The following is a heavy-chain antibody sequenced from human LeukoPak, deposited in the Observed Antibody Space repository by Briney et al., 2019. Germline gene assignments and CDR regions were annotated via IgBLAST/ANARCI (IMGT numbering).Heavy chain of an antibody. Sequence: GGTLRLSCAASGFTFSSYGMSWVRQAPGKGLEWVSAISGSGGSTYYADSVKGRFTISRDNSKNTLYLQMNSLRAEDTAVYYCARDSDGVAGTRAYFQHWGQGTLVTVSS. D-gene: IGHD6-19*01. CDR3: ARDSDGVAGTRAYFQH. CDR2: ISGSGGST. J-gene: IGHJ1*01. V-gene: IGHV3-23*01. CDR1: GFTFSSYG.